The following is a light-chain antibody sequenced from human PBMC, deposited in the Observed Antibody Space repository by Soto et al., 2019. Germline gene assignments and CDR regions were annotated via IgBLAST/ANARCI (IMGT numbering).Light chain of an antibody. CDR3: CSYGSSTTYV. CDR1: SSNIGAGYD. Sequence: QSVLTQPPSVSGAPGQRVTISCTGSSSNIGAGYDVHWYQQLPGTAPKLLIYGNSNRPSGVPDRFSGSKSGTSASLAITGLQAEDEADYYCCSYGSSTTYVFGSGTKVTVL. J-gene: IGLJ1*01. V-gene: IGLV1-40*01. CDR2: GNS.